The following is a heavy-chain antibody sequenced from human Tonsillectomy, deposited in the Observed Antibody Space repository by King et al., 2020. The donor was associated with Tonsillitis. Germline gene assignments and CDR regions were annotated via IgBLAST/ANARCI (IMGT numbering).Heavy chain of an antibody. D-gene: IGHD6-13*01. CDR1: GFTFSDAW. CDR2: IKSKTDGETR. CDR3: TTTRRVTAAGTGGDFDF. V-gene: IGHV3-15*01. Sequence: VQLVETGGGLVQPGGSLRLSCAASGFTFSDAWMSWVRQAPGKGREWVGRIKSKTDGETRDYIAPVKGRFTISRDDSKNTLYLQMNSLKIEDTAVYYCTTTRRVTAAGTGGDFDFWGQGTLVTVSS. J-gene: IGHJ4*02.